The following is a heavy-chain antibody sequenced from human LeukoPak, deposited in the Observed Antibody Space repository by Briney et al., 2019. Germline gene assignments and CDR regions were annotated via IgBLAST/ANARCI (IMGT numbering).Heavy chain of an antibody. CDR3: AKSLYISSWYYDY. V-gene: IGHV3-33*06. CDR1: GFTFSGYG. D-gene: IGHD6-13*01. J-gene: IGHJ4*02. Sequence: PGGSLRLSCAAPGFTFSGYGMHWVRQAPGKGLEWVAVIWYDGGNKYYADSVKGRFTISRDNSKNTLYLQMNSLRAEDTAVYYCAKSLYISSWYYDYWGQGTLVTVSS. CDR2: IWYDGGNK.